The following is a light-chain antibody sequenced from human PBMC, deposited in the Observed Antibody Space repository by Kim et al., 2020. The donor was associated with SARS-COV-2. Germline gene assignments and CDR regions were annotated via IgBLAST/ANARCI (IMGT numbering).Light chain of an antibody. J-gene: IGKJ4*01. CDR2: DAS. V-gene: IGKV3-11*01. Sequence: PGEGATLSCRASHSVGTSLAWYQQTPGQAPRLLIYDASIRATGIPDRFSGSGSGTDFTLTIGSLEPRDFAIYYCQQRGNWPPALTFGGGTKVDIK. CDR1: HSVGTS. CDR3: QQRGNWPPALT.